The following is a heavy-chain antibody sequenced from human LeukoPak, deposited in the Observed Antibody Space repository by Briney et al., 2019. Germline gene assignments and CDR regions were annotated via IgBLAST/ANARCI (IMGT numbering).Heavy chain of an antibody. CDR2: INPNSGGT. CDR1: GYTFTGYY. D-gene: IGHD2-2*01. V-gene: IGHV1-2*04. J-gene: IGHJ3*02. Sequence: GASVKVSCKASGYTFTGYYMHWVRQAPGQGLEWMGWINPNSGGTNYAQKFQGWVTMTRDTSISTAYMELSRLRSDDTAVYYCARALRWSTSADRAFDIWGQGTMVTVSS. CDR3: ARALRWSTSADRAFDI.